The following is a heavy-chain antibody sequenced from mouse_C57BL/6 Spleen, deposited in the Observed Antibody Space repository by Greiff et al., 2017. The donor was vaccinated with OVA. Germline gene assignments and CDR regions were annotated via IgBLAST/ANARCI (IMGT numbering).Heavy chain of an antibody. Sequence: VQLKESGGGLVKPGGSLKLSCAASGFTFSDYGMHWVRQAPEKGLEWVAYISSGSSTIYYADTVKGRFTISRDNAKNTLFLQMTSLRSEDTAMYYCARPGIYYDYSAWFAYWGQGTLVTVSA. CDR2: ISSGSSTI. D-gene: IGHD2-4*01. V-gene: IGHV5-17*01. CDR3: ARPGIYYDYSAWFAY. J-gene: IGHJ3*01. CDR1: GFTFSDYG.